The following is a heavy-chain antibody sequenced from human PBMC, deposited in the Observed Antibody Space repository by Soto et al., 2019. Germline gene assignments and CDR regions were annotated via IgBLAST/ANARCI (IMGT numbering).Heavy chain of an antibody. CDR1: GFTFSSYG. V-gene: IGHV3-30*18. J-gene: IGHJ6*02. CDR2: ISYDGSNK. Sequence: GGSLRLSCAASGFTFSSYGMHWVRQAPGKGLEWVAVISYDGSNKYYADSVKGRFTISRDNSKNTLYLQMNSLRAEDTAVYYCAKDRGIGCSGGSCYSIYYYYGMDVWGQGTTVTVSS. D-gene: IGHD2-15*01. CDR3: AKDRGIGCSGGSCYSIYYYYGMDV.